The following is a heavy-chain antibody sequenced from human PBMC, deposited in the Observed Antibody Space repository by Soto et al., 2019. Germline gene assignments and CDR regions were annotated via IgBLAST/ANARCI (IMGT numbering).Heavy chain of an antibody. J-gene: IGHJ4*02. CDR1: GYTFNRHG. D-gene: IGHD1-26*01. V-gene: IGHV1-18*04. CDR3: ARVRIVGAREIDF. Sequence: QVPLVQSGGEVKKPGASVKVSCKASGYTFNRHGITWVRQAPGQGLEWMGWISGYNGDINYEQKFQGRVTLSSDTLTSTVYLELKSLRFDDTAVYYCARVRIVGAREIDFWGQETLVTVSS. CDR2: ISGYNGDI.